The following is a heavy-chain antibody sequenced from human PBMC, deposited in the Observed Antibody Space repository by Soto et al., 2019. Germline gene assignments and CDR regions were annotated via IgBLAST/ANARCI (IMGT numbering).Heavy chain of an antibody. CDR2: IIPIFGTA. V-gene: IGHV1-69*13. D-gene: IGHD2-15*01. CDR1: GGTFSSYA. Sequence: SVKVSCKASGGTFSSYAISWVRQAPRQGLEWMGGIIPIFGTANYAQKFQGRVTITADESTSTAYMELSSLRSEDTAVYYCARYCSGGSCYSGYYYYGMDVWGQGTTVTVSS. J-gene: IGHJ6*02. CDR3: ARYCSGGSCYSGYYYYGMDV.